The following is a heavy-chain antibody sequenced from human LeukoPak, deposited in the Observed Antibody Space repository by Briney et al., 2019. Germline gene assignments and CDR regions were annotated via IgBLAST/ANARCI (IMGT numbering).Heavy chain of an antibody. J-gene: IGHJ4*02. CDR1: GYSFTTHW. Sequence: RGESLKISCKASGYSFTTHWIGWVRQMPGKGLEWMGILDPGDSDTRYSPSFQGQVTISADKSISTAYLQWSSLKASDTAMYYCARGDTEVAATADYWGQGTLVTVSS. CDR2: LDPGDSDT. CDR3: ARGDTEVAATADY. V-gene: IGHV5-51*01. D-gene: IGHD6-19*01.